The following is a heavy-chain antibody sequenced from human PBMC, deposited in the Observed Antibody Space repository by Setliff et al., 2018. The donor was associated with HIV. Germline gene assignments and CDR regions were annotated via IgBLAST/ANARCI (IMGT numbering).Heavy chain of an antibody. V-gene: IGHV4-34*01. CDR2: INQSGGI. J-gene: IGHJ3*02. CDR3: ATASGYDLFMGAFDI. CDR1: GGSFSGYY. D-gene: IGHD5-12*01. Sequence: ETLSLTCAVSGGSFSGYYWSWIRQPPGKGLEWIGEINQSGGINYNPSLKSRVTISIDTFKNQFSMKLYSVTAADTAVYYCATASGYDLFMGAFDIWGQGTMVTVSS.